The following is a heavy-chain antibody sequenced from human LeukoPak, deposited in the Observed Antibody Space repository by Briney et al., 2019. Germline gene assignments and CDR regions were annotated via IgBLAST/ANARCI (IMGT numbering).Heavy chain of an antibody. V-gene: IGHV3-53*01. J-gene: IGHJ4*02. CDR2: IYSGGST. Sequence: GGSLRLSCAASGFTASSNYMSWVRQAPGKGLEWVSVIYSGGSTYYADSVKGRFTISRDNSKNTLYLQMNSLRAEDTAVYYCARDFPPHGYSGSSRWGQGTLVTVSS. CDR1: GFTASSNY. CDR3: ARDFPPHGYSGSSR. D-gene: IGHD1-26*01.